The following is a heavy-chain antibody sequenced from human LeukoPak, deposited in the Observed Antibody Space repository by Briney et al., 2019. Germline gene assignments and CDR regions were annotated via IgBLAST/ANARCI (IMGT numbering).Heavy chain of an antibody. CDR1: GGSISGYY. CDR2: IYYGGST. J-gene: IGHJ4*02. CDR3: ARDSGYTSGWYLGY. D-gene: IGHD6-19*01. Sequence: TSETLSRICTVSGGSISGYYWSWIRQPPGKGLEWIGYIYYGGSTNYNPSLKSRVTISVDTSKNQFSLQLSSVTTADTAMYFCARDSGYTSGWYLGYWGQGTLVTVSS. V-gene: IGHV4-59*01.